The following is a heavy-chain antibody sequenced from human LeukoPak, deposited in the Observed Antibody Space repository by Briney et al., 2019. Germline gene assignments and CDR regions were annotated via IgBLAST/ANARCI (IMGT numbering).Heavy chain of an antibody. CDR3: AKPVVVTAIRNNYFDY. CDR2: ISGSGGST. D-gene: IGHD2-21*02. J-gene: IGHJ4*02. V-gene: IGHV3-23*01. CDR1: GFTFSSYA. Sequence: PGGSLRLSCAASGFTFSSYAMSWVRQAPGKGLEWVLAISGSGGSTYYADSVKGRFTISRDNSKNTLYLQMNSLRAEDTAVYYCAKPVVVTAIRNNYFDYWGQGTLVTVSS.